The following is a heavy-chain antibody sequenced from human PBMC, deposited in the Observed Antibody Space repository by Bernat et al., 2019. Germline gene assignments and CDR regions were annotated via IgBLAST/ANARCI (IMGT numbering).Heavy chain of an antibody. CDR3: ARDRYPGPKAGYSSGWYAFDY. D-gene: IGHD6-19*01. J-gene: IGHJ4*02. Sequence: QVQLVQSGAEVKKPGSSVKVSCKASGGTFSSYTISWVRQAPGQGLEWMGRIIPILGIANYAQKFQGRVTITADKSTSTAYMELSSLRSEDTAVYYCARDRYPGPKAGYSSGWYAFDYWGQGTLVTVSS. CDR2: IIPILGIA. CDR1: GGTFSSYT. V-gene: IGHV1-69*08.